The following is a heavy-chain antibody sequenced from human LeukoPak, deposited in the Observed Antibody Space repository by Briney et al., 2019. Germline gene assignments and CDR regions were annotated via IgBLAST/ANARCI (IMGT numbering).Heavy chain of an antibody. CDR3: ARDGAGVVTAIQG. V-gene: IGHV3-23*01. CDR1: GFTFSSYA. CDR2: ISGSGGST. Sequence: PGGSLRLSCAASGFTFSSYAMSWVRQAPGKGLEWVSAISGSGGSTYYADSVKGRFTISRDNSKNTLYLQMNSLRAEDTAVYYCARDGAGVVTAIQGWGQGTLVTVSS. D-gene: IGHD2-21*02. J-gene: IGHJ4*02.